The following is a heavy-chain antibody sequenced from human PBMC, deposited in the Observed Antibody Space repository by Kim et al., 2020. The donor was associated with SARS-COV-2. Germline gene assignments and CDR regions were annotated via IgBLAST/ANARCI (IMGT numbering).Heavy chain of an antibody. V-gene: IGHV4-34*01. CDR3: AREVTTMVRGVFQH. D-gene: IGHD3-10*01. CDR2: INHSGST. CDR1: GGSFSGYY. Sequence: SETLSLTCAVYGGSFSGYYWSWIRQPPGKGLEWIGEINHSGSTNYNPSLKSRVTISVDTSKNQFSLKLSSVTAADTAVYYCAREVTTMVRGVFQHWGQGTLVTVSS. J-gene: IGHJ1*01.